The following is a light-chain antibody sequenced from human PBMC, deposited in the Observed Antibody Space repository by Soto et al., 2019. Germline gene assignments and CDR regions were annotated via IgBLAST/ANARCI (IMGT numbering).Light chain of an antibody. Sequence: DIQMTQSPSTLSAFVGDRVTITCRASQSISSRLAWYQQKPGKTPHRLNSDASSLESGVPSRFSGSGSGTDFTLTVSSLQPDDFATYYCQQYNTYPRTFGQGTKVEIK. V-gene: IGKV1-5*01. CDR1: QSISSR. J-gene: IGKJ1*01. CDR3: QQYNTYPRT. CDR2: DAS.